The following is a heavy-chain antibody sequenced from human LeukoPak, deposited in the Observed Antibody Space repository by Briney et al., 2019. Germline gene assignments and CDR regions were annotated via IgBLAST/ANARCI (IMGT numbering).Heavy chain of an antibody. Sequence: ASVKVSCKASGYTFTGYYMHWVRQAPGQGLEWMGWINPNSGGTNYAQKFQGRATMTRDTSISTAYMELSRLRSDDTAVYYCAREVVGGFITGMKGYFDYWGQGTLVTVSS. D-gene: IGHD1-20*01. J-gene: IGHJ4*02. CDR2: INPNSGGT. CDR1: GYTFTGYY. V-gene: IGHV1-2*02. CDR3: AREVVGGFITGMKGYFDY.